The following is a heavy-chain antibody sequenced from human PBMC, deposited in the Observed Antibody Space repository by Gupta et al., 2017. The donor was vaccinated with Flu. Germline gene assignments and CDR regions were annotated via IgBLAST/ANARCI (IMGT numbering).Heavy chain of an antibody. D-gene: IGHD6-13*01. CDR1: GGSISSYY. CDR3: ARDSYSSSWSKGLWFDP. Sequence: QVQLQDTGPGLVKPSQNLALTCTAPGGSISSYYWSCTRQPPGKGLEWIGYIYYSGSTNYDPSLKSRVTISVDTSKNQFSLKLSSVTAADTAVYYCARDSYSSSWSKGLWFDPWGQGTLVTVSS. V-gene: IGHV4-59*01. J-gene: IGHJ5*02. CDR2: IYYSGST.